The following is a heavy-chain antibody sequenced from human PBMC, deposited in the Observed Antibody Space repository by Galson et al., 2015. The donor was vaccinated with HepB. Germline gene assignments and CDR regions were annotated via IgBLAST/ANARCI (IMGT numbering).Heavy chain of an antibody. Sequence: SLRLSCAASGFTFTSYWMSWVRQAPGKGLEWVANINKDGSEKYFVDSVKGRFTISRDDAENSLSLQMNGLRAEDTAVYYCARIDYGHSGFFDYWGQGTLVTVSS. D-gene: IGHD4-17*01. CDR1: GFTFTSYW. V-gene: IGHV3-7*03. CDR2: INKDGSEK. CDR3: ARIDYGHSGFFDY. J-gene: IGHJ4*02.